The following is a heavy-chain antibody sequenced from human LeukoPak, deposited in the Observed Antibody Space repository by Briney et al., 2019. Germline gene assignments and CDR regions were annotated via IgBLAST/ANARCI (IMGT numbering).Heavy chain of an antibody. CDR2: IRSSSTTI. J-gene: IGHJ4*02. Sequence: GGSLRLSCAASGCTYRSYSMNWVRQAPGQGLEWVSYIRSSSTTIYYADSVKGRFTISRDNAKNSLYLQMNSLRDEDTAVYYCARDQGSFDYWGQGTLVTVSS. D-gene: IGHD2-15*01. V-gene: IGHV3-48*02. CDR1: GCTYRSYS. CDR3: ARDQGSFDY.